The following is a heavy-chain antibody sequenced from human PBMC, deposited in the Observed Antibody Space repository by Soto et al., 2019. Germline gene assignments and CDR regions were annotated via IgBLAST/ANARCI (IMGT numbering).Heavy chain of an antibody. CDR2: ISGSGGST. CDR1: GFTFSRYA. CDR3: ANYPPGDPDY. D-gene: IGHD3-16*01. V-gene: IGHV3-23*01. J-gene: IGHJ4*02. Sequence: GEPLRLSCGVSGFTFSRYAMSWVRQAPGKGLEWVSAISGSGGSTYYAESVKGRYTSSRVNSKNTLYLQMTSLRAEDTAVYYCANYPPGDPDYWGQGTLVTVSS.